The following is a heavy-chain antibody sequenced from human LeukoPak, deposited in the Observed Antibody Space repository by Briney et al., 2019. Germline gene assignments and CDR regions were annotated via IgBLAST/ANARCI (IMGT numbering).Heavy chain of an antibody. J-gene: IGHJ3*02. D-gene: IGHD3-10*01. Sequence: SQTLSLTCTVSRGSISSGDYYWSWIRQPPGKGLEWIGYIYYSGSTYYNPSLKSRVTISVDTSKNQFSLKLSSVTAADTAVYYCARAPVLLWFGEFHDAFDIWGQGTMVTVSS. V-gene: IGHV4-30-4*01. CDR1: RGSISSGDYY. CDR2: IYYSGST. CDR3: ARAPVLLWFGEFHDAFDI.